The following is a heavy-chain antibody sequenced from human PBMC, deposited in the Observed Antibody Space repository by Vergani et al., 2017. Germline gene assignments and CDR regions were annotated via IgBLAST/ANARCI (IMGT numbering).Heavy chain of an antibody. CDR2: IKQDGSEK. CDR1: GFTFSAYW. V-gene: IGHV3-7*03. D-gene: IGHD3-10*01. J-gene: IGHJ3*02. CDR3: VRDQVTMLRGSDALDI. Sequence: EVLLVESGGGLVQPGGSMRLSCAASGFTFSAYWMNWVRQAPGKGLEWVANIKQDGSEKYYVDSVKGRFTISRDDSKSIAYLQMNNLQTEDTAMYYCVRDQVTMLRGSDALDIWGQGTMVTVSS.